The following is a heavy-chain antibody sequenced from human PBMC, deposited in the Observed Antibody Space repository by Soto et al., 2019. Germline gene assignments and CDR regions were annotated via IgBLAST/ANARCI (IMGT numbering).Heavy chain of an antibody. J-gene: IGHJ6*03. CDR2: ISSSGSTI. Sequence: GGSLRLSCAASGFTFSSYEMNWVRQAPGKGLEWVSYISSSGSTIYYADSVKGRFTISRDNAKNSLYLQMNSLRAEDTAVYYCAPNPPIVVVPAATKNYYMDVWGKGTTVTVSS. CDR1: GFTFSSYE. CDR3: APNPPIVVVPAATKNYYMDV. D-gene: IGHD2-2*01. V-gene: IGHV3-48*03.